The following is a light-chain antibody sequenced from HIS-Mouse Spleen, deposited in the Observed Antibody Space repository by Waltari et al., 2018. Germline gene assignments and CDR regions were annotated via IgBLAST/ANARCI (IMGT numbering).Light chain of an antibody. CDR2: LNSDGSH. CDR3: QTWGTGIRV. J-gene: IGLJ2*01. CDR1: RGHSSYA. V-gene: IGLV4-69*01. Sequence: QLVLTQSPSASASLGASVKLTCTLSRGHSSYAIAWHHQQPEKGPRYLMKLNSDGSHSKGDGIPDRFSGSSSGAERYLTISSLQSEDEADYYCQTWGTGIRVFGGGTKLTVL.